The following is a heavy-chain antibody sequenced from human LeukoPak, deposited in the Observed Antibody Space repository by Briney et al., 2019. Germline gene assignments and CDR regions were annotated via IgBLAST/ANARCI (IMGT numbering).Heavy chain of an antibody. V-gene: IGHV1-2*02. D-gene: IGHD2-8*01. CDR3: ARGREVYAEWFDP. CDR1: GYTFTGYY. CDR2: INPNSGGT. Sequence: GASVKVSCKASGYTFTGYYMHWVRQAPGQGLERMGWINPNSGGTNYAQKFQGRVTMTRDTSISTAYMELSRLRSDDTAVYYCARGREVYAEWFDPWGQGTLVTVSS. J-gene: IGHJ5*02.